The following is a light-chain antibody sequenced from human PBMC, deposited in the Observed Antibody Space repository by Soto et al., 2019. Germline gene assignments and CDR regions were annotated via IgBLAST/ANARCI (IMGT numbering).Light chain of an antibody. Sequence: VFTQSACTLSLSPGERATLSCRASQSVSSSYLAWYQQKPGQAPRLLIYGASGRATGTPDRFSGSGSGTDFTLTISRLEPEDFAVYYCQQYGSSPTWTFGQGTKVDI. J-gene: IGKJ1*01. V-gene: IGKV3-20*01. CDR2: GAS. CDR1: QSVSSSY. CDR3: QQYGSSPTWT.